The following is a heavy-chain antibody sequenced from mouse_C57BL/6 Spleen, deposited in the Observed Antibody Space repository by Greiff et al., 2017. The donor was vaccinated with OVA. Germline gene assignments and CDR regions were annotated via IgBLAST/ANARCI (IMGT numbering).Heavy chain of an antibody. V-gene: IGHV1-18*01. Sequence: VQLQQSGPELVKPGASVKIPCKASGYTFTDYNMDWVKQSHGKSLEWIGDINPNNGGTIYNQKFKGKATLTVDKSSSTAYMELRSLTSEDTAVYYCARRDDYGSSFFDYWGQGTTLTVSS. CDR2: INPNNGGT. J-gene: IGHJ2*01. CDR3: ARRDDYGSSFFDY. D-gene: IGHD1-1*01. CDR1: GYTFTDYN.